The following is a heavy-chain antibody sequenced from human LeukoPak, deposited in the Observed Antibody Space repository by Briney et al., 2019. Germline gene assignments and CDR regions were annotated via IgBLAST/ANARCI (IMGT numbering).Heavy chain of an antibody. V-gene: IGHV3-30*04. J-gene: IGHJ4*02. Sequence: PGRPLRLSCAASGFTFSSYAMHWVRQAPGKGLEWVAVISHDGRNEYYRDSVKGRFTISRDDSKNTLYLQMNSLRAEDTAVYYRARKGGTVVSYGPFDYWGQGTLVTVCS. CDR2: ISHDGRNE. CDR1: GFTFSSYA. D-gene: IGHD3-16*01. CDR3: ARKGGTVVSYGPFDY.